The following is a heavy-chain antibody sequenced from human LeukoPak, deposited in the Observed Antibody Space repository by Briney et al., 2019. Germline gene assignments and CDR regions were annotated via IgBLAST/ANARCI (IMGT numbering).Heavy chain of an antibody. CDR2: ISTSSSYI. J-gene: IGHJ5*02. Sequence: GGSLRLSCAASGFTFSSYGMSWVRQAPGKGLEWVSSISTSSSYIYYADSVKGRFTISRDNAKNSLYLQMNSLRVEDTAVYSCARGADGVSSNSRGWFDPWGQGTLVTVSS. CDR1: GFTFSSYG. CDR3: ARGADGVSSNSRGWFDP. D-gene: IGHD2-15*01. V-gene: IGHV3-21*01.